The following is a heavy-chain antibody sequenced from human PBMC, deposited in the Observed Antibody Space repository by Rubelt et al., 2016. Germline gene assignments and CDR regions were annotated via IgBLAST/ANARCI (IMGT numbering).Heavy chain of an antibody. V-gene: IGHV2-5*02. CDR1: GFSLSTTGVG. Sequence: QITLRESGPTLVKPTQTVTLTCTFSGFSLSTTGVGVGWIRQPPGKALEWLALIYWDDDDRYSPSLKSRLTITKDTSRNQVVLTMTNRAPVAAATYYGADSEDTYGRYDYWGQGPLVTVS. CDR2: IYWDDDD. CDR3: ADSEDTYGRYDY. D-gene: IGHD4-17*01. J-gene: IGHJ4*02.